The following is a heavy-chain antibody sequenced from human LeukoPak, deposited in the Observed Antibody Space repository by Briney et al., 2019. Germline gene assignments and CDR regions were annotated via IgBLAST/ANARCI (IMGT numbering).Heavy chain of an antibody. CDR2: IYHSGST. D-gene: IGHD1-26*01. CDR3: ARHYSLNWFDP. CDR1: GYSISSGHY. V-gene: IGHV4-38-2*01. Sequence: SETPSLTCVVSGYSISSGHYWGWIRQPPGKGLEWIGTIYHSGSTYYNPSLKSRVTISVDTSKNQFSLKLSSVTAADTAFYYCARHYSLNWFDPWGQGTLVTVSS. J-gene: IGHJ5*02.